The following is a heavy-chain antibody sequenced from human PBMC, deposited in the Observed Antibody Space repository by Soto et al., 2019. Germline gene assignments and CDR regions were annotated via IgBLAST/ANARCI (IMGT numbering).Heavy chain of an antibody. D-gene: IGHD2-21*02. J-gene: IGHJ5*02. V-gene: IGHV4-59*08. Sequence: PSETLSLTCTVSGGSISSYYWSWIRQPPGKGLEWIGYIYYSGSTNYNPSLKSRVTISVDTSKNQFSLKLSSVTAADTAVYYCARLVVTARFVNWFDPWGQGTLVTVSS. CDR1: GGSISSYY. CDR3: ARLVVTARFVNWFDP. CDR2: IYYSGST.